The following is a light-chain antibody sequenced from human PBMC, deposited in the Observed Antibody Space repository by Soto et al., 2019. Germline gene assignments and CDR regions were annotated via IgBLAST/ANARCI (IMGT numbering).Light chain of an antibody. J-gene: IGLJ1*01. CDR3: PLNYGGSYV. Sequence: QAVVTQEPSLTVSPGGTVTLTCASSTGPVTSGFYPHWVQQKPGQAPRTLIYSITNKHSWTPARFSGSLLGGKAALTLSGVQPEDEADYYSPLNYGGSYVFGAGTKVTVL. CDR2: SIT. CDR1: TGPVTSGFY. V-gene: IGLV7-43*01.